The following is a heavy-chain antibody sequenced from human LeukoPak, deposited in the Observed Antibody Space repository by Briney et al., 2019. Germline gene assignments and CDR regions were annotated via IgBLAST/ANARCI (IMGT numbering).Heavy chain of an antibody. V-gene: IGHV1-18*01. CDR3: ARDQSGIAAAAYYYYYYGMDV. J-gene: IGHJ6*02. CDR2: ISAYNGNT. Sequence: ASVKVSCKASGYTFTSYGIRWVRQAPGHGLEWMGWISAYNGNTNYAQKLQGRVTMTTDTSTSTAYMGLRSLRSDDTAVYYCARDQSGIAAAAYYYYYYGMDVWGQGTTVTVSS. D-gene: IGHD6-13*01. CDR1: GYTFTSYG.